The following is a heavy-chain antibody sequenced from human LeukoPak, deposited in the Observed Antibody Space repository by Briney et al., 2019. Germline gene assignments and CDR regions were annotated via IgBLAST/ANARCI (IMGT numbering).Heavy chain of an antibody. CDR2: ISSNGGST. V-gene: IGHV3-64D*06. J-gene: IGHJ5*02. D-gene: IGHD4-17*01. CDR3: VKSDRPDYADFGLGS. Sequence: RGPLRLSCSASGFTFSTHAMYWVRQAPGKGLEYVSGISSNGGSTNYADSVRGRFTISRDNSKNTLYFQMSSLRADDTAVYYCVKSDRPDYADFGLGSWGQGTLVTVSS. CDR1: GFTFSTHA.